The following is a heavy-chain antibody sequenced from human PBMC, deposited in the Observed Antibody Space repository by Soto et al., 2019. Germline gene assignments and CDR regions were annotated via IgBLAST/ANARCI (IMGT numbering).Heavy chain of an antibody. Sequence: QVQLVQSGAEVKNPGASVKVSVKASGYTFTRYGIGWARQAPGQGREWMGWINTYNGNTNYAQNVQGRVTLTTNTSTSTAYMELRSLRSNDTAIYYCAMVDVYVTPSPQDVWGQGTTVIVSS. V-gene: IGHV1-18*01. D-gene: IGHD3-16*01. CDR1: GYTFTRYG. CDR3: AMVDVYVTPSPQDV. CDR2: INTYNGNT. J-gene: IGHJ6*02.